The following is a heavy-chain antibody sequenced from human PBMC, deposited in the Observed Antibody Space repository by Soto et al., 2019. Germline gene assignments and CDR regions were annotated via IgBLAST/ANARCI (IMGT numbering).Heavy chain of an antibody. J-gene: IGHJ5*02. CDR2: IRSKAYGGTT. D-gene: IGHD3-9*01. CDR1: GFTFGDYA. V-gene: IGHV3-49*03. Sequence: GGSLRLSCTASGFTFGDYAMSWFRQAPGKGLEWVGFIRSKAYGGTTEYAASVKGRFTISRDDSKSIAYLQMNSLKTEDTAVYYCTRVRGPPLRYFDWNNWFDPWGQGTLVTVSS. CDR3: TRVRGPPLRYFDWNNWFDP.